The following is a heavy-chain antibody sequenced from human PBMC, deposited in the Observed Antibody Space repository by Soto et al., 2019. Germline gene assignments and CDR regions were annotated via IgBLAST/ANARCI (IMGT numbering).Heavy chain of an antibody. CDR2: IYHSGST. V-gene: IGHV4-4*02. CDR3: ARDRGWDDYYGMDV. J-gene: IGHJ6*02. CDR1: GGSISSSNW. D-gene: IGHD1-26*01. Sequence: SEILSLTCAVSGGSISSSNWWSWVRQPPGKGLEWIGEIYHSGSTNYNPSLKSRVTISVDKSKDQFSLKLSSVTAADTAVYYCARDRGWDDYYGMDVWGQGTTVTVSS.